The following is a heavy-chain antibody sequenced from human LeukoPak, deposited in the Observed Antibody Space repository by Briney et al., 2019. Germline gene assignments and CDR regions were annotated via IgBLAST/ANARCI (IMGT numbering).Heavy chain of an antibody. J-gene: IGHJ4*02. CDR3: ARDQGLTGYFDY. CDR1: GGTFSSYA. V-gene: IGHV1-69*13. Sequence: GASVKVSCKASGGTFSSYAISWVRQAPGQGLEWIGGIIPIFGTANYAQKFQGRVTITADESTSTAYMELSSLRSEDTAVYYCARDQGLTGYFDYWGQGTLVTVSS. D-gene: IGHD3-9*01. CDR2: IIPIFGTA.